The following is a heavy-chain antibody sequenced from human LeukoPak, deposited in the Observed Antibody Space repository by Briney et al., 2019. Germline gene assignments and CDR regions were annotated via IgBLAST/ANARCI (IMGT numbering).Heavy chain of an antibody. CDR1: GFTFSSYA. Sequence: GGSLRLSCAASGFTFSSYAMSWVRQAPGKGLEWVSAISGSGGSTYYADSVKGRFTISRDNSKNTLYLQMNSLRAEDTAVYYCAKDAVVVVAATYYYYMDVWGKGTTVTVSS. CDR3: AKDAVVVVAATYYYYMDV. V-gene: IGHV3-23*01. D-gene: IGHD2-15*01. J-gene: IGHJ6*03. CDR2: ISGSGGST.